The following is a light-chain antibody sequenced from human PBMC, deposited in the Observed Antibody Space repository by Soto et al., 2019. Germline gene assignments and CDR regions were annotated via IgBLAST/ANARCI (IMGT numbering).Light chain of an antibody. CDR3: QQYGSSACT. CDR1: QSVSSSY. J-gene: IGKJ2*02. V-gene: IGKV3-20*01. CDR2: GAS. Sequence: EIVLTQSPGTLSLSPGERATLSCRASQSVSSSYLAWYQQKPGQAPRLLIYGASSRATGIPDRFSGSGSGTDFTLTISSLEPEDFAVYYCQQYGSSACTFGQGTKLEIK.